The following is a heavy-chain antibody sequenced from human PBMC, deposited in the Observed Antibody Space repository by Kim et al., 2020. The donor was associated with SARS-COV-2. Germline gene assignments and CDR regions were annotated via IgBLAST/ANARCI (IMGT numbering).Heavy chain of an antibody. V-gene: IGHV3-21*01. Sequence: GGSLRLSCAASGFTFSSYSMNWVRQAPGKGLEWVSSISSSSNYIYYADSVKGRFTIFRDNAKNSLYLQMNSLRAEDTAVYYCGHTAAGVSDAFDIWGQGQWSPSLQ. D-gene: IGHD6-13*01. CDR3: GHTAAGVSDAFDI. J-gene: IGHJ3*02. CDR2: ISSSSNYI. CDR1: GFTFSSYS.